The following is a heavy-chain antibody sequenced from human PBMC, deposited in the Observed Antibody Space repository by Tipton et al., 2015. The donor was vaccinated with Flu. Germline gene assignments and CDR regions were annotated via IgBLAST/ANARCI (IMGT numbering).Heavy chain of an antibody. V-gene: IGHV4-34*01. CDR3: ARACGSGGNRWFDP. CDR2: INHSGGS. Sequence: TLSLTCAVYGGSLSGYYLSWIRQPPGKWLEWIGEINHSGGSNYNPSLKSRVTISVDTSKDQFSLNLSSVTAADTAVYYCARACGSGGNRWFDPWGQGALVTVSS. CDR1: GGSLSGYY. D-gene: IGHD2-15*01. J-gene: IGHJ5*02.